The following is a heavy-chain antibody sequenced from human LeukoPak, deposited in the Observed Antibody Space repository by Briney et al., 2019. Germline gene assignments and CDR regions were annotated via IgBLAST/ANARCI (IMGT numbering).Heavy chain of an antibody. CDR2: INHSGST. J-gene: IGHJ6*03. V-gene: IGHV4-34*01. Sequence: SETLSLTCAVYGGSFSGYYWSWIRQPPGKGLEWIGEINHSGSTNYNPSLKSRVTISIDTSKNQFSLELSSVTAADTAVYYCARQAKYYYDTSGYYSGRHYYYYMDVWGKGTTVTVSS. D-gene: IGHD3-22*01. CDR3: ARQAKYYYDTSGYYSGRHYYYYMDV. CDR1: GGSFSGYY.